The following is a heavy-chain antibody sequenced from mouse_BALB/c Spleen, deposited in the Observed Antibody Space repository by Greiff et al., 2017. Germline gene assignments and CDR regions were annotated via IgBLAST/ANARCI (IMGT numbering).Heavy chain of an antibody. CDR3: ARRTNWDYWYFDV. J-gene: IGHJ1*01. CDR1: GYTFTSYY. CDR2: IYPGNVNT. V-gene: IGHV1S56*01. D-gene: IGHD4-1*01. Sequence: ESGPELVKPGASVRISCKASGYTFTSYYIHWVKQRPGQGLEWIGWIYPGNVNTKYNEKFKGKATLTADKSSSTAYMQLSSLTSENSAVYFCARRTNWDYWYFDVWGAGTTVTVSS.